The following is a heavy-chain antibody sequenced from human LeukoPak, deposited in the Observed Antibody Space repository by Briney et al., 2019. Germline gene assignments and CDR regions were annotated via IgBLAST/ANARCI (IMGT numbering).Heavy chain of an antibody. D-gene: IGHD2-8*01. J-gene: IGHJ4*02. CDR3: AGGSDTNY. V-gene: IGHV3-66*02. CDR1: GITVSISNNH. Sequence: PGGSLRLSCAASGITVSISNNHMNWVRQAPGKGLEWVSVIHLDGTTYYADSVKGRFTISRDNSKNTVYLEMNSLRPEDTALYCCAGGSDTNYWGQGTLVTVSS. CDR2: IHLDGTT.